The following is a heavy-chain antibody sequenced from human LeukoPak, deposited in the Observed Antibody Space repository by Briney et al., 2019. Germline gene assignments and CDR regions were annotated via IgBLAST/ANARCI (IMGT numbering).Heavy chain of an antibody. CDR1: GGSISCYY. V-gene: IGHV4-59*01. Sequence: SETLSLTCTVSGGSISCYYWSWLRQPPGKGLEWIGYIYYSGSTNYSPSLTSRVTISLDTSKNQFSLRLSSVTAADTAVYYCARGVNSGYFDYCGQGTLVTVSS. D-gene: IGHD1-26*01. CDR2: IYYSGST. J-gene: IGHJ4*02. CDR3: ARGVNSGYFDY.